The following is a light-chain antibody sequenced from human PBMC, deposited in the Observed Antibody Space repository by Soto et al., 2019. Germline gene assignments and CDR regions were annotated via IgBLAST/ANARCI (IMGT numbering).Light chain of an antibody. V-gene: IGKV3-20*01. J-gene: IGKJ1*01. CDR2: GAS. CDR1: QSVSSSY. CDR3: QQYGSSPRT. Sequence: EIVLTQSPGTLSLSPGERATLSCRASQSVSSSYLGWYQQKPGQAPRLLIYGASSRATGIPDRFSGSGSGTDITLTISRLEPEDFAVYYCQQYGSSPRTFGQVTKVEIK.